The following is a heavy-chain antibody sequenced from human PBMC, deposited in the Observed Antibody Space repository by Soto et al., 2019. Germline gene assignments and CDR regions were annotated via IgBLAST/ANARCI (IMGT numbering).Heavy chain of an antibody. J-gene: IGHJ4*02. CDR2: ISYDGSNK. V-gene: IGHV3-30*18. Sequence: QVQLVESGGGVVQPGRSLRLSCAASGFTFSSYGMHWVRQAPGKGLEWVAVISYDGSNKYYADSVKGRFTISRDNSKNTLYRQMNSLRAEDTGVYYCAKERRSSGGSHAFDYWGRGTLGTVSS. CDR3: AKERRSSGGSHAFDY. D-gene: IGHD1-26*01. CDR1: GFTFSSYG.